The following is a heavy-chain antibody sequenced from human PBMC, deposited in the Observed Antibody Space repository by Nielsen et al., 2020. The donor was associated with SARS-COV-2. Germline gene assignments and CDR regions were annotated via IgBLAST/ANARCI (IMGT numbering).Heavy chain of an antibody. J-gene: IGHJ4*02. V-gene: IGHV4-39*01. CDR1: SGSISSHNYH. CDR3: GVYGWGTDY. CDR2: IANGDTT. Sequence: SETLSLTCTVSSGSISSHNYHWGWIRQPPGKGLEWIATIANGDTTYYNPSLRSRVAISVDTSKKQLSLKLTSVTAADTAVYYCGVYGWGTDYWGQGALVTVSS. D-gene: IGHD3-10*01.